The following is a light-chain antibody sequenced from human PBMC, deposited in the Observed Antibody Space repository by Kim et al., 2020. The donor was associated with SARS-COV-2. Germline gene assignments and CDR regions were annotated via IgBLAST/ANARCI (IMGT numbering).Light chain of an antibody. CDR3: AAWDDSLSVV. CDR1: SSNIGSNY. Sequence: QSVLTQPPSASGTPGQRVTISCSGSSSNIGSNYVYWYQQLPGTAPKLLIYRNNQRPSGVPDRFSGSKSGTSASLAINGLRSEDEADYYCAAWDDSLSVVFGGGTQLTVL. V-gene: IGLV1-47*01. CDR2: RNN. J-gene: IGLJ2*01.